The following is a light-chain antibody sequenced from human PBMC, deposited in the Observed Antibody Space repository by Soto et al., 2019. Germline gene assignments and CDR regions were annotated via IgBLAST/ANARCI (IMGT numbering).Light chain of an antibody. CDR1: SSEFGAYKY. Sequence: QSALTQTASVSGSPGQSITISCTGTSSEFGAYKYVSWYQQHPGKVPKLIIYGVSNRPSVVSNRFSGSKSGNTAFLTISGLQPEDEADYYCSSFTGTTTLDVFGTGTKVTVL. CDR3: SSFTGTTTLDV. V-gene: IGLV2-14*03. CDR2: GVS. J-gene: IGLJ1*01.